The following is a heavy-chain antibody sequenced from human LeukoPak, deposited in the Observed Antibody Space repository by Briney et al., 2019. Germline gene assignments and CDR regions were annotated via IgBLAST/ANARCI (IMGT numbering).Heavy chain of an antibody. CDR3: ARQRGRDSWNYDRSLRYYFEY. Sequence: SETLSLTCAVYGGSFSGYYWSWIRQPPGKGLEWIGEINHSGSTNYNPSLKSRVTISVETSKNQFSLNLSSVTAADTAVYYCARQRGRDSWNYDRSLRYYFEYWGQGALVTVAS. V-gene: IGHV4-34*01. J-gene: IGHJ4*02. CDR2: INHSGST. D-gene: IGHD1-7*01. CDR1: GGSFSGYY.